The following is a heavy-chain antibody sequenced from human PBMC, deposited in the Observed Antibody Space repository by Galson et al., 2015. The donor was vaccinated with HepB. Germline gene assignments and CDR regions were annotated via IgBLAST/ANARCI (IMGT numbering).Heavy chain of an antibody. CDR1: GFTFSSYG. CDR2: IWYDGSNK. Sequence: SLRLSCAASGFTFSSYGMHWVRQAPGKGLEWVAVIWYDGSNKYYADSVKGRFTISRDNSKNTLYLQMNSLRAEDTAVYYCARDQMGTVTTPPGYWGQGTLVTVSS. CDR3: ARDQMGTVTTPPGY. J-gene: IGHJ4*02. V-gene: IGHV3-33*01. D-gene: IGHD4-17*01.